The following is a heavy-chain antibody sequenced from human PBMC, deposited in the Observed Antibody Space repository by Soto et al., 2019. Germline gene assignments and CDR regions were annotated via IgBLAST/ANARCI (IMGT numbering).Heavy chain of an antibody. Sequence: QVRLVQSGTEVKKPGASVMVSCKATGYTFANYAIHWVRQAPGQDFEWMGWINAGNGNTRNSQKFQGRVTFTRDTAATTAHMEVGSLRFEDTAVYYCASDFSGWGLTNGHFGVELWGQGTTVIVSS. CDR3: ASDFSGWGLTNGHFGVEL. CDR1: GYTFANYA. CDR2: INAGNGNT. V-gene: IGHV1-3*01. J-gene: IGHJ6*02. D-gene: IGHD3-16*01.